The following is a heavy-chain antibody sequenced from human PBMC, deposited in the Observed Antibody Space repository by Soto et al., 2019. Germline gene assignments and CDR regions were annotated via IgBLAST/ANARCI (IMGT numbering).Heavy chain of an antibody. Sequence: GGSLRLSCRASGSDFSTYSMNWVRQAPGQGLEWIAYVSLDSDSIQYADSVKGRFAISRDDAENSLYLQMDSLRDEDTATYYCARLYYDYVWGQGTTVTVSS. V-gene: IGHV3-48*02. J-gene: IGHJ6*01. CDR1: GSDFSTYS. D-gene: IGHD3-3*01. CDR2: VSLDSDSI. CDR3: ARLYYDYV.